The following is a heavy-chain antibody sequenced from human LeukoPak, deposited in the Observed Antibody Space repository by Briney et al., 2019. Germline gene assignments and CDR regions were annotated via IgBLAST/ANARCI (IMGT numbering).Heavy chain of an antibody. Sequence: PSASVKVSRKASGYTFTSYYMHWVRQAPGQGLEWMGIINPSGGSTSYAQKFQGRVTMTRDTSTSTVYMELSSLRSEDTAVYYCARTTIAAAGTWRYFDYWGQGTLVTVSS. J-gene: IGHJ4*02. CDR1: GYTFTSYY. CDR3: ARTTIAAAGTWRYFDY. D-gene: IGHD6-13*01. V-gene: IGHV1-46*01. CDR2: INPSGGST.